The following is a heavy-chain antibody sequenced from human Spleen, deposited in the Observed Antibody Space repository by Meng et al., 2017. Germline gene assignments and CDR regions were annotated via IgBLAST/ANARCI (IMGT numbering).Heavy chain of an antibody. D-gene: IGHD6-13*01. Sequence: ASVKVSCKASGGTFSTHAITWVRQAPGQGLEWMGHIKPQSGDTLYAQKFQGRVSMTRDTSISTAYVELSGLTSDDTAVYYCARDEDISAAGYLFGDYWGHGTLVTVSS. J-gene: IGHJ4*01. CDR3: ARDEDISAAGYLFGDY. V-gene: IGHV1-2*06. CDR2: IKPQSGDT. CDR1: GGTFSTHA.